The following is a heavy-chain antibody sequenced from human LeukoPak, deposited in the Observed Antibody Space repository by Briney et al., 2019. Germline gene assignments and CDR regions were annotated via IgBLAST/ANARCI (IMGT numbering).Heavy chain of an antibody. D-gene: IGHD3-22*01. V-gene: IGHV3-66*01. Sequence: GGSLRLSCAASGFTVSSNYMSWVRQAPGKGLEWVSVIYSGGSTYYADSVKGRFTISRDNSKNTLYLQMNSLRAEDTAVYYCARDDGYYYDSSGPLVGDYWGQGTLVTVSS. CDR3: ARDDGYYYDSSGPLVGDY. J-gene: IGHJ4*02. CDR2: IYSGGST. CDR1: GFTVSSNY.